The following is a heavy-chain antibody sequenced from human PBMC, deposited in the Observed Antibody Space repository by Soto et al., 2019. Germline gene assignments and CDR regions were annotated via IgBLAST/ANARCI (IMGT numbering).Heavy chain of an antibody. J-gene: IGHJ6*02. CDR2: IIPIFGTA. CDR3: ARDNGYSNYYYYYGMDV. Sequence: SVKVSCKASGGTFSSYAISWVRQAPGQGLEWMGGIIPIFGTANYAQKLQGRVTITADESTSTAYMELSSLRSEDTAVYYCARDNGYSNYYYYYGMDVWGQGTTVTVSS. D-gene: IGHD2-15*01. V-gene: IGHV1-69*13. CDR1: GGTFSSYA.